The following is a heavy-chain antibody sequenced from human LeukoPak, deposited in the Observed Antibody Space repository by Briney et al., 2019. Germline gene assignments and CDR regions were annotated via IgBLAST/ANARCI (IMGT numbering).Heavy chain of an antibody. J-gene: IGHJ4*02. CDR2: VYYSGST. V-gene: IGHV4-59*01. CDR1: GGSISSFY. Sequence: AKPSETLSLTCTVSGGSISSFYWSWIRQPPGKGLEWIGYVYYSGSTNYNPSLKSRVTISVDTSKKQFSLKLSSVTAADTAVYYCARERAYCGADCYRYFDYWGQGTLVTVSS. CDR3: ARERAYCGADCYRYFDY. D-gene: IGHD2-21*02.